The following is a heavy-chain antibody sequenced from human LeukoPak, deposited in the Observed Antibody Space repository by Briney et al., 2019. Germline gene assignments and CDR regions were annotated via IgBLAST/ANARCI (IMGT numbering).Heavy chain of an antibody. Sequence: ASVKVTCKASGYTFTSYGISWVRQAPGQGLEWMGWISAYNGNTNYAQKLQGRVTMTTDTSTSTAYMELRSLRSDDTAVYYCARWVPAGYSFDYWGQGTLVTVSS. CDR1: GYTFTSYG. V-gene: IGHV1-18*01. D-gene: IGHD3-9*01. CDR3: ARWVPAGYSFDY. J-gene: IGHJ4*02. CDR2: ISAYNGNT.